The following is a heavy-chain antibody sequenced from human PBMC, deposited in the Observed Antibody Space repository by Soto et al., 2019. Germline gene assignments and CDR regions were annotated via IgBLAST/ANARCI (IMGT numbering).Heavy chain of an antibody. Sequence: EVQLVESGGGLVQPGGSLRLSCAASGFSFGNYWMHWVRQAPGKGLVWVSRINSDGTSTVHAETYAGSVKGRFTISRDNAKNTLYLLMNSLRVEDTAVYYCAARYCSGSSCSYYWGRGTLVTVSS. CDR2: INSDGTST. V-gene: IGHV3-74*01. D-gene: IGHD2-15*01. CDR1: GFSFGNYW. J-gene: IGHJ4*02. CDR3: AARYCSGSSCSYY.